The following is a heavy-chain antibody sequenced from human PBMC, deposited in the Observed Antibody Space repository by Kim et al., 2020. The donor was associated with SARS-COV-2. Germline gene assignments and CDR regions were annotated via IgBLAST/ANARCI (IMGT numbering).Heavy chain of an antibody. J-gene: IGHJ6*02. Sequence: SETLSLTCTVSGGSISSGSYYWSWIRQPAGKGLEWIGRIYTSGSTNYNPSPKSRVTISVDTSKNQFSLKLSSVTAADTAVYYCARGRRGNYYDSSGYRVYYYYGMDVWGQGTTVTVSS. CDR2: IYTSGST. D-gene: IGHD3-22*01. CDR1: GGSISSGSYY. V-gene: IGHV4-61*02. CDR3: ARGRRGNYYDSSGYRVYYYYGMDV.